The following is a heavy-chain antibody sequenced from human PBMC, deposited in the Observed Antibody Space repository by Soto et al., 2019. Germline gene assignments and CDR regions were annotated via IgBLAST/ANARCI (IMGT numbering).Heavy chain of an antibody. Sequence: PGGSLRLSCAASGFTFSSYGMHWVRQAPGKGLEWVAVISYDGGNKYYADSVKGRFTISRDNSKNTLYLQMNSLRAEDTAVYYCAKDQEASHYDFWMFFDYWGQGTLVTVSS. D-gene: IGHD3-3*01. V-gene: IGHV3-30*18. J-gene: IGHJ4*02. CDR1: GFTFSSYG. CDR3: AKDQEASHYDFWMFFDY. CDR2: ISYDGGNK.